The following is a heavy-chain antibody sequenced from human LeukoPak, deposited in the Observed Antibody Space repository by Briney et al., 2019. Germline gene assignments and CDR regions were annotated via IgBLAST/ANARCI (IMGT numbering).Heavy chain of an antibody. CDR3: ASKIDAFDI. Sequence: SETLSLTCAVSGGSISSGGYSWSWIRQPPGKGLEWIGNIYPSGSTYYNPSLKSRVTISVDRSKNQFSLKLTSVTAADTAVYYCASKIDAFDIWGQGTMVIVSS. V-gene: IGHV4-30-2*01. J-gene: IGHJ3*02. CDR1: GGSISSGGYS. CDR2: IYPSGST.